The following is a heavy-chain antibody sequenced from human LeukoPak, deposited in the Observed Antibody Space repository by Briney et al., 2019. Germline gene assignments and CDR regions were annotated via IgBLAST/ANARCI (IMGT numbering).Heavy chain of an antibody. Sequence: GSLRLSCAASGFTFSSYSMHWVRQAPGKGLEWLTLISYHGSNQEYTDSVKGRFTISRDNSKNTLFLQMNSLKTEDTAVYFCAKSPEWLEQGYLVPWGQETLVTVSP. V-gene: IGHV3-30*04. D-gene: IGHD1/OR15-1a*01. CDR3: AKSPEWLEQGYLVP. J-gene: IGHJ5*02. CDR1: GFTFSSYS. CDR2: ISYHGSNQ.